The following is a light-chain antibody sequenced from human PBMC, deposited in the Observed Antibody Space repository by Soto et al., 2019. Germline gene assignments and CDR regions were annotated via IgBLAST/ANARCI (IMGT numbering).Light chain of an antibody. CDR1: QSVSSY. CDR2: DAS. CDR3: QQRSNWPPGST. Sequence: EIVLTQSPATLSLSPGERATLSCRASQSVSSYLAWYQQKPGQAPRLLIYDASNRATGIPARFGGSGSGTDFTLSLSSLVPEDVAVYYCQQRSNWPPGSTFGQGTRLEIK. V-gene: IGKV3-11*01. J-gene: IGKJ5*01.